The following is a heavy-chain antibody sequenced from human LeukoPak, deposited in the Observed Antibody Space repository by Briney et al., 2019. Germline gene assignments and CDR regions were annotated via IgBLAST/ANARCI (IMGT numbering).Heavy chain of an antibody. V-gene: IGHV3-30*18. D-gene: IGHD3-10*01. CDR1: GFTFSSYG. J-gene: IGHJ4*02. Sequence: GGSLRLSCAASGFTFSSYGMHWVRQAPGKGLEWVAVISYDGSNTYYADSVKGRFTISRDNSKNMLYLQMNSLRAEDTAVYYCAKQYYYGSRSYMDYWGQGTLVTVSS. CDR3: AKQYYYGSRSYMDY. CDR2: ISYDGSNT.